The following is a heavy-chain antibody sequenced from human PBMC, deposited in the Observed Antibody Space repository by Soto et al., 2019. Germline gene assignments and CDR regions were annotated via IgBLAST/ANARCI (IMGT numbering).Heavy chain of an antibody. CDR2: IYHSGST. V-gene: IGHV4-30-2*01. Sequence: SETLSLTCAVSGGSISSGGYSWSWIRQPPGKGLEWIGYIYHSGSTYYNPSLKSRVTISVDRSKNQFSLKLSSVTAADTAVYYCARKKGYSYGPHYFDYWGQGTRVTVSS. CDR3: ARKKGYSYGPHYFDY. D-gene: IGHD5-18*01. CDR1: GGSISSGGYS. J-gene: IGHJ4*02.